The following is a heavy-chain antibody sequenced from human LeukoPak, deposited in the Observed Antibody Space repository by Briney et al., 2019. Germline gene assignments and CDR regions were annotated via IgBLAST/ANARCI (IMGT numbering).Heavy chain of an antibody. V-gene: IGHV4-61*02. D-gene: IGHD3-3*01. CDR2: IYTSGST. CDR3: ARDQNDFWSGSPVY. Sequence: PSETLSLTCTVSGGSISSGSYYWSWIRQPAGKGLEWIGRIYTSGSTNYNPSLKSRVTISVDTSKNQFSLELSSVTAADTAVYYCARDQNDFWSGSPVYWGQGTLVTVS. J-gene: IGHJ4*02. CDR1: GGSISSGSYY.